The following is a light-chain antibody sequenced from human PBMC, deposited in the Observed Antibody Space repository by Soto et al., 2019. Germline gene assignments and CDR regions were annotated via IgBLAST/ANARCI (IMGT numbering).Light chain of an antibody. CDR2: EVS. CDR3: SSYAHSSSVVL. J-gene: IGLJ2*01. Sequence: QSALTQSPAASGSPGQSVTISCIGTSDDVGGYNYVSWYQQHPGKAPKLMIYEVSKRPSGVPDRFSGSKSGSTASLTVSGLQSEDEADYYCSSYAHSSSVVLFGGGTKLTVL. CDR1: SDDVGGYNY. V-gene: IGLV2-8*01.